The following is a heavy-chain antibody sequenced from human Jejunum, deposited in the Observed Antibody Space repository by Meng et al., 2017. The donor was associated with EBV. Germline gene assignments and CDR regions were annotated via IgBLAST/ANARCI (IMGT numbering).Heavy chain of an antibody. Sequence: DGQLVESGGGLVQPGGSLRLSCATSGFTFSDYWMHWVRQAPGKGLVWVSRIKTDGSTTNYADSVKGRFTISRDNAENTLFLQMNSLKAEDTAVYYCTRAGSYRHDYWGQGTLVTVSS. CDR2: IKTDGSTT. D-gene: IGHD6-25*01. CDR3: TRAGSYRHDY. J-gene: IGHJ4*02. V-gene: IGHV3-74*01. CDR1: GFTFSDYW.